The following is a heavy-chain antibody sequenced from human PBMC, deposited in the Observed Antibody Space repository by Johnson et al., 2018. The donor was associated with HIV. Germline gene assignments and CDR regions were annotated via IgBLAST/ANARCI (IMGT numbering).Heavy chain of an antibody. CDR2: ISYDGSNK. V-gene: IGHV3-30-3*01. J-gene: IGHJ3*02. CDR3: AREGGYCSGGSCGNAFDI. D-gene: IGHD2-15*01. CDR1: GFTFSSYA. Sequence: QMLFLESGGGVVQPGRSLRLSCAASGFTFSSYALHWVRQAPGKGLEWVAVISYDGSNKYYADSVKGRFTISRDNSKNTLYLQMNSLRAEDTAVYYGAREGGYCSGGSCGNAFDIWGQGTMVTVSS.